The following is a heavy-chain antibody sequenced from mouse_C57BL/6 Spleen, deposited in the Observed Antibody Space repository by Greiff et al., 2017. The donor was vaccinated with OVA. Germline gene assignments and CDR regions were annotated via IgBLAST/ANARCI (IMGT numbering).Heavy chain of an antibody. CDR3: ARFDTTVVAHGYFDV. D-gene: IGHD1-1*01. J-gene: IGHJ1*03. Sequence: EVQLQQSGPELVKPGASVKISCKASGYTFTDYYMNWVKQSHGKSLEWIGDINPNNGGTSYNQKFKGKATLTVDKSSSTAYMELRSLTSEDSAVYYCARFDTTVVAHGYFDVWGTGTTVTVSS. CDR1: GYTFTDYY. CDR2: INPNNGGT. V-gene: IGHV1-26*01.